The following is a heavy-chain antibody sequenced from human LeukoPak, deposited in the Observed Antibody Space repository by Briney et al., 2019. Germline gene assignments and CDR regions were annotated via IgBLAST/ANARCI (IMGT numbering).Heavy chain of an antibody. CDR1: GFTFSSYT. CDR2: VSSSSSSI. CDR3: AREKVATRGEFDY. Sequence: GGSLRLSCAASGFTFSSYTMNWVRQAPGKGLEWVSSVSSSSSSIYYADTVKGRFTISRDNAKNSLYLQMNSLRAEDTAVYYCAREKVATRGEFDYWGQGTLVTVSS. V-gene: IGHV3-21*01. D-gene: IGHD5-12*01. J-gene: IGHJ4*02.